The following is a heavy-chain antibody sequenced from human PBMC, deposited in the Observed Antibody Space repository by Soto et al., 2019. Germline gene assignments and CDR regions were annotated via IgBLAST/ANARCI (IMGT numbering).Heavy chain of an antibody. D-gene: IGHD1-20*01. Sequence: SQTLSLTCTVSGGSISSFYWSWIRQPPGKGLEWIGYIYYSGSTNYNPSLKSRVTISVDTSKNQFSLKLSSVTAADTAVYYCARYKSNYYYGMDVWGQGTTVTVSS. V-gene: IGHV4-59*01. CDR3: ARYKSNYYYGMDV. J-gene: IGHJ6*02. CDR1: GGSISSFY. CDR2: IYYSGST.